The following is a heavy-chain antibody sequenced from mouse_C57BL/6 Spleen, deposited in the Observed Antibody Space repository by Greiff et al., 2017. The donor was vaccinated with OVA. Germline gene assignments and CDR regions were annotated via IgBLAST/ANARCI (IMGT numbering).Heavy chain of an antibody. CDR2: IDPSDSYT. J-gene: IGHJ4*01. CDR3: AKQYYGSSPYYYAMDY. V-gene: IGHV1-69*01. Sequence: QVQLQQPGAELVMPGASVKLSCKASGYTFTSYWMHWVKQRPGQGLEWIGAIDPSDSYTNYNQKFKGKSTLTVDKSSSTAYMQLSSLTSEDSSVYYCAKQYYGSSPYYYAMDYWGQGTSVTVSS. CDR1: GYTFTSYW. D-gene: IGHD1-1*01.